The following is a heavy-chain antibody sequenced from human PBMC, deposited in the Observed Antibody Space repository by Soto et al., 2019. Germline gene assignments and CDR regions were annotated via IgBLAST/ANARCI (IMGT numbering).Heavy chain of an antibody. CDR3: ARHYNWCDA. CDR2: VFHSGST. Sequence: SETLSLTCTVSGGSITSYYWSWIRQPPGKGLEWIGYVFHSGSTKYNPSLKSRVTVSIDTSKNQFSLRLSSVTAAATAGYYCARHYNWCDAWGQGTPVIVSS. CDR1: GGSITSYY. V-gene: IGHV4-59*08. J-gene: IGHJ5*02.